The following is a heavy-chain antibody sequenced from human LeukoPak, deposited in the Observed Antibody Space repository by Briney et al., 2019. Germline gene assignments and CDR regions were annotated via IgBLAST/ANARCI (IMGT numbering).Heavy chain of an antibody. CDR1: GFIFSNYA. CDR2: IRATGDST. Sequence: GGSLRLSCATSGFIFSNYAVNWVRQAPGKGLEWVSVIRATGDSTNHADSVKGRFTISRDNSKNTLYLQMNSLGAEDTAIYYCVKQGVAVAIRSGQYYFDYWGQGTLVTVSS. J-gene: IGHJ4*02. V-gene: IGHV3-23*01. D-gene: IGHD6-19*01. CDR3: VKQGVAVAIRSGQYYFDY.